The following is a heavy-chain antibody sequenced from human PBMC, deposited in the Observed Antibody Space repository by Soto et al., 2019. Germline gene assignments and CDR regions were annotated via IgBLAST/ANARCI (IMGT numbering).Heavy chain of an antibody. Sequence: ASVKVSCKASGYTSTGYYMHWVRQAPGQGLEWMGWINPNSGGTNYAQKFQGRVTMTRDTSISTAYMELSRLRSDDTAVYYCARVNRSSGWYGYWGQGTLVTVSS. CDR1: GYTSTGYY. D-gene: IGHD6-19*01. V-gene: IGHV1-2*02. J-gene: IGHJ4*02. CDR3: ARVNRSSGWYGY. CDR2: INPNSGGT.